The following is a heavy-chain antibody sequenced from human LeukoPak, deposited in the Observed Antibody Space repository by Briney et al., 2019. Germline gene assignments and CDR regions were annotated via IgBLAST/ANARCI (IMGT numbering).Heavy chain of an antibody. V-gene: IGHV4-61*01. CDR1: GGSVSSGSYY. Sequence: PSETLSLTCTVSGGSVSSGSYYWSWIRQPPGKGLEWIGYIYYSGSTNYNPSLKSRVTISVDTSKNQFSLKLSSVTAADTAVYYSVVVTANDAFDIWGQGTMVTVSS. CDR2: IYYSGST. D-gene: IGHD2-21*02. CDR3: VVVTANDAFDI. J-gene: IGHJ3*02.